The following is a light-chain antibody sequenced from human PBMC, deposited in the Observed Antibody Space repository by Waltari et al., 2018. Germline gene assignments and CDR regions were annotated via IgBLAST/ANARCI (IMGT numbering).Light chain of an antibody. J-gene: IGLJ3*02. CDR2: EVT. V-gene: IGLV2-18*02. Sequence: QSALTQPPSVSGSPGQSVTISCTGTSSDVGNYNHVSWYQQSPGTAPKPIIYEVTNRPSGVPDRFSGSKSGNTASLTISGLQAEDESDYYCSSSTSSITWVFGGGTKLTVL. CDR3: SSSTSSITWV. CDR1: SSDVGNYNH.